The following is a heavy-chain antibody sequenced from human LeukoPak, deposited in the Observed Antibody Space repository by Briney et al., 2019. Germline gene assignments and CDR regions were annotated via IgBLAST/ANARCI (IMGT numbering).Heavy chain of an antibody. V-gene: IGHV1-18*01. Sequence: ASVKVSCKASGYIFTNYGISWVRQAPGQGFEWVGWISGYNDNAHYAQKLQGRVTMTRETSTSTVYMELRSLSSDDTAIYYCARDGNDVMDYWGQGTQVTVSS. CDR3: ARDGNDVMDY. J-gene: IGHJ4*02. D-gene: IGHD1-1*01. CDR1: GYIFTNYG. CDR2: ISGYNDNA.